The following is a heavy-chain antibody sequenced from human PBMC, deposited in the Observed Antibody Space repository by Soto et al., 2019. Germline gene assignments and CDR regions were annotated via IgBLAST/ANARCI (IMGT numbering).Heavy chain of an antibody. J-gene: IGHJ4*01. CDR2: IKVDATTI. CDR3: ARAGSWRFDD. CDR1: GFTFRNVW. Sequence: GGSLRLSCATSGFTFRNVWINWVRQAPGEGLVWVARIKVDATTINYAASVKGRFTISRDDAEDTLYLQRNSLKAEDTAVYYCARAGSWRFDDWGQGTTVTVSS. D-gene: IGHD3-10*01. V-gene: IGHV3-74*01.